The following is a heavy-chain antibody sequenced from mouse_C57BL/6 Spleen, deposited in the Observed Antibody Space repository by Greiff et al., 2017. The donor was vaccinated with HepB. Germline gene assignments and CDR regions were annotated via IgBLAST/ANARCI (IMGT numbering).Heavy chain of an antibody. CDR3: ARHGTVVGYFDY. D-gene: IGHD1-1*01. J-gene: IGHJ2*01. CDR2: FYPGSGSI. Sequence: VKVVESGAELVKPGASVKLSCKASGYTFTEYTIHWVKQRSGQGLEWIGWFYPGSGSIKYNEKFKDKATLTADKSSSTVYMELSRLTSEDSAVYFCARHGTVVGYFDYWGQGTTLTVSS. CDR1: GYTFTEYT. V-gene: IGHV1-62-2*01.